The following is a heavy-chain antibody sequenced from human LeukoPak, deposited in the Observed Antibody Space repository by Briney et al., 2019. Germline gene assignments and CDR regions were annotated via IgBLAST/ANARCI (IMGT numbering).Heavy chain of an antibody. CDR1: GCRFTNYW. CDR2: SYPGDSDT. V-gene: IGHV5-51*01. Sequence: HGGSLKISCKGSGCRFTNYWIAWGRQMPEKGLEWMGISYPGDSDTRYRPSFQGQVTISADKSISTAYLRWSSMKASDTAMYYCARRASATEALDYWGQGTLVTVSS. J-gene: IGHJ4*02. CDR3: ARRASATEALDY.